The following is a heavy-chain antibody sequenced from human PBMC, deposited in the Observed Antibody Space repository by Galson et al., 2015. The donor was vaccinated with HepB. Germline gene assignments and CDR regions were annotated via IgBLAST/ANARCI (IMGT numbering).Heavy chain of an antibody. V-gene: IGHV1-3*01. CDR2: INPGNGNT. Sequence: SVKVSCKASGYTFTSYAMHWVRQAPGQRLEWMGWINPGNGNTKYSQRFQDRVTITRDTSAGTAYMELSSLRSEDTAVYYCAKGMAGKGYWGQGTLVTVSS. D-gene: IGHD5-24*01. CDR3: AKGMAGKGY. CDR1: GYTFTSYA. J-gene: IGHJ4*02.